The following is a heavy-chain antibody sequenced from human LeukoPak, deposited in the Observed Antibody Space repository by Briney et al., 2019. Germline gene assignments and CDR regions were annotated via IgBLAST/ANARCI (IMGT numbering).Heavy chain of an antibody. CDR1: GFTFDGYA. V-gene: IGHV3-43*02. Sequence: GGSLRLSCAASGFTFDGYAIHWVRQAPGKGLEWVSLISGDGGSTFYADSVKGRFTISRDNSKNSLFLQMNSLTTDDTALYYCAKVGSSTPYYYFYGMDVWGQGTTVTVSS. CDR2: ISGDGGST. D-gene: IGHD2-15*01. CDR3: AKVGSSTPYYYFYGMDV. J-gene: IGHJ6*02.